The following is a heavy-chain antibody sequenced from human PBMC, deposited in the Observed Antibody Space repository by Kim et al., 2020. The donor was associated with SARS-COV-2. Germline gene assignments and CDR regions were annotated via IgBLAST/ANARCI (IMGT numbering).Heavy chain of an antibody. J-gene: IGHJ6*02. CDR1: GFTFSSYD. CDR3: ARDHLVEATSYGLAV. Sequence: GGSLRLSCAASGFTFSSYDMHWVRQAPGKGLEWVAVIWYDGSNKYYADSVKGRFTISRDNSKNTLYLHMNSLRVEDTAAYYCARDHLVEATSYGLAVWG. CDR2: IWYDGSNK. V-gene: IGHV3-33*08. D-gene: IGHD1-26*01.